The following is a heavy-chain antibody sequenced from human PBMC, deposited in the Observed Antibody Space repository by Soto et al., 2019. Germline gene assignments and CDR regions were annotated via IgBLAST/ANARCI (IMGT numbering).Heavy chain of an antibody. J-gene: IGHJ4*02. Sequence: SVKVSCKASGGTFSSYAISWVRQAPGQGLEWMGGIIPIFGTANYAQKFRGRVTITADESTSTAYMELSSLRSEDTAVYYCARDPAYDSSGYPTTYFDYWGQGTLVTVSS. CDR3: ARDPAYDSSGYPTTYFDY. CDR1: GGTFSSYA. V-gene: IGHV1-69*13. D-gene: IGHD3-22*01. CDR2: IIPIFGTA.